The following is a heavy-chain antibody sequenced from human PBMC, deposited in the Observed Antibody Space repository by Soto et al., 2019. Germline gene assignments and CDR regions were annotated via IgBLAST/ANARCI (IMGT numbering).Heavy chain of an antibody. Sequence: GGSLRLSCAASGFIFRNNALHWVRQAPGKGLGWVAVIWYDGSNNYYADSVKGRFTISRDNSKNTLYLQMNSLRTEDTAGYYCGRGTDTAMVPDWFDPWGQGTLVTVSS. CDR2: IWYDGSNN. D-gene: IGHD5-18*01. CDR3: GRGTDTAMVPDWFDP. V-gene: IGHV3-33*08. J-gene: IGHJ5*02. CDR1: GFIFRNNA.